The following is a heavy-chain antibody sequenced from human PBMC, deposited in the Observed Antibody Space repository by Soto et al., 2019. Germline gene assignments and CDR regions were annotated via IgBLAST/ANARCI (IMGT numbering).Heavy chain of an antibody. Sequence: PSETLSLTCAVSGYSISSVYYWGWIRQPPGKGLEWIWSIYHSGSTYCKPSLKSRVTISVDTSKNQFSLKLSSVTAAETAVYYCARVAGATTNXFDPWGQGTLVXVXS. CDR2: IYHSGST. D-gene: IGHD1-26*01. CDR3: ARVAGATTNXFDP. V-gene: IGHV4-38-2*01. J-gene: IGHJ5*02. CDR1: GYSISSVYY.